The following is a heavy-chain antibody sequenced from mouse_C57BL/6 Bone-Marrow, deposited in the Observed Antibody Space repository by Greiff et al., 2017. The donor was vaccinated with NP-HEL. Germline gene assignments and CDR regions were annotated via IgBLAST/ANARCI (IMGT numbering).Heavy chain of an antibody. CDR1: GYTFTSYW. Sequence: QVQLQQPGAELVKPGASVKLSCKASGYTFTSYWMHWVKQRPGQGLEWIGMIHPNSGSTNYNEKFKSKATLTVDKSSSTAYMQLSSLTSDDSAVYYCARWGDVYYEAWFAYWGQGTLVTVSA. J-gene: IGHJ3*01. CDR2: IHPNSGST. D-gene: IGHD2-3*01. V-gene: IGHV1-64*01. CDR3: ARWGDVYYEAWFAY.